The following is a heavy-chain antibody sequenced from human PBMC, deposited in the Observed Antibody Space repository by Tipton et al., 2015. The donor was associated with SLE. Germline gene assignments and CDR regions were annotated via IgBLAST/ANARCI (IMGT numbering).Heavy chain of an antibody. CDR2: IKRDGSEK. CDR1: GFTFSIYW. J-gene: IGHJ3*01. Sequence: SLRLSCAASGFTFSIYWLSWARQAPGKGLEWVAYIKRDGSEKYYRDSVKGRFTISRDNAKNSLYLQMDSLSAGDIAVYYCARLGYNDDRSGYWREPHDAFDLWGQGTMVTVSS. CDR3: ARLGYNDDRSGYWREPHDAFDL. V-gene: IGHV3-7*01. D-gene: IGHD3-22*01.